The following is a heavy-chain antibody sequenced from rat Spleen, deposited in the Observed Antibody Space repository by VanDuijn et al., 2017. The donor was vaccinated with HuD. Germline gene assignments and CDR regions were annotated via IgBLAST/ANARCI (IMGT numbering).Heavy chain of an antibody. D-gene: IGHD1-12*03. CDR3: AKYYYDAYYHVGSWFAY. CDR2: INYDGSST. V-gene: IGHV5-29*01. J-gene: IGHJ3*01. CDR1: GFTFSNYY. Sequence: EVQLVESGGGLVEPGRSLKLSCAASGFTFSNYYMAWVRQAPMKGLEWVASINYDGSSTYYPDSVKGRFTISRDNAKSTLYLQMNSLRSEDTATYYCAKYYYDAYYHVGSWFAYWGQGTLVTVSS.